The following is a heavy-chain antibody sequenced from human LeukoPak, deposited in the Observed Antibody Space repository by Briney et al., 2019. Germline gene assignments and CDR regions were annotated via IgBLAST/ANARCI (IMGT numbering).Heavy chain of an antibody. D-gene: IGHD3-10*01. CDR3: ARTYYYGSGRWETSQRLGEY. V-gene: IGHV4-31*03. Sequence: SQTLSLTCTVSGGSISSGGYYWSWIRQHPGKGLEWIGYIYYSGSTYYNLSLKSRVTISVDTSKNQFSLKLSSVTAAGTAVYYCARTYYYGSGRWETSQRLGEYWGQGTLVTVSS. J-gene: IGHJ4*02. CDR1: GGSISSGGYY. CDR2: IYYSGST.